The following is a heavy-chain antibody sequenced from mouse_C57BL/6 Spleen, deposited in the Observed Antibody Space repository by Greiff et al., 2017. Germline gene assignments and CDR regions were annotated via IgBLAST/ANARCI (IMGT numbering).Heavy chain of an antibody. V-gene: IGHV1-81*01. J-gene: IGHJ2*01. Sequence: QVQLKQSGAELARPGASVKLSCKASGYTFTSYGISWVKQRTGQGLEWIGEIYPRSGNTYYNEKFKGKATLSADKSSSTAYMELRSLTSEDSAVYFCAREGSTHYFDDWGQGTTLTVSS. CDR3: AREGSTHYFDD. CDR2: IYPRSGNT. D-gene: IGHD1-1*01. CDR1: GYTFTSYG.